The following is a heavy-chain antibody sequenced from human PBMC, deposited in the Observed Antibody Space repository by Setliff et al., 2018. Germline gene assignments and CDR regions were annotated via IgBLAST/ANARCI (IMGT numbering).Heavy chain of an antibody. CDR2: IWYDGSNS. J-gene: IGHJ4*02. V-gene: IGHV3-33*06. D-gene: IGHD2-15*01. CDR1: GFTFSSYG. Sequence: GGSLRLSCAASGFTFSSYGFHWVRQAPGKGLEWVAVIWYDGSNSYYADSVKGRFTISRDNSKNTLYLQMNSLRAEDTAVYYCAKAIYCSGGSCYSGRPDYFDYWGQGTLVTVSS. CDR3: AKAIYCSGGSCYSGRPDYFDY.